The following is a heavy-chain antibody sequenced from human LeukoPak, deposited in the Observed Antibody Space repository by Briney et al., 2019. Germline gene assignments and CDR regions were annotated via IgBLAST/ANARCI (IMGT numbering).Heavy chain of an antibody. D-gene: IGHD6-6*01. CDR2: IYHSGST. CDR3: ATHSSSGRGYYYYYMDV. J-gene: IGHJ6*03. Sequence: SETLSLTCTVSGGSISSYYWSWIRQPPGKGLEWIGSIYHSGSTYYNPSLKSRVTISVDTSKNQFSLRLSSVTAADTAVYYCATHSSSGRGYYYYYMDVWGKGTTVTVSS. V-gene: IGHV4-59*08. CDR1: GGSISSYY.